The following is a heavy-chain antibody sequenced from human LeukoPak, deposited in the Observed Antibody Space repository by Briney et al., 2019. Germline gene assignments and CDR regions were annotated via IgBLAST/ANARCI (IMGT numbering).Heavy chain of an antibody. CDR2: FDPEDGET. V-gene: IGHV1-24*01. J-gene: IGHJ5*02. CDR3: ATTSIAAAGTRWFDP. CDR1: GYTLTELS. D-gene: IGHD6-13*01. Sequence: ASVKVSCKVSGYTLTELSMHWVRQAPGKGLEWMGGFDPEDGETIYAQKFQGRVTMTEGTSTDTAYMELSSLRSEDTAVYYCATTSIAAAGTRWFDPWGQGTLVTVSS.